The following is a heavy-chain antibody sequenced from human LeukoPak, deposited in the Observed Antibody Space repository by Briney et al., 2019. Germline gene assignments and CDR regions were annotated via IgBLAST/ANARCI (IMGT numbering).Heavy chain of an antibody. CDR2: IGTAGDT. Sequence: QTGGSLRLSCAASGFTFSSYDMHWVRQATGKGLEWVSAIGTAGDTYYPGSVKGRFTISRENAKNSLYLQMNSLGAGDTAVYYCARASNNDVKASKYSYGTGAFDIWGQGTMVTVSS. CDR1: GFTFSSYD. CDR3: ARASNNDVKASKYSYGTGAFDI. D-gene: IGHD5-18*01. V-gene: IGHV3-13*01. J-gene: IGHJ3*02.